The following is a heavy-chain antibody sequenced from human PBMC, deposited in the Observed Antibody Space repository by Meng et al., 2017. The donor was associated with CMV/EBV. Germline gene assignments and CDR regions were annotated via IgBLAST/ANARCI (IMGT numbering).Heavy chain of an antibody. D-gene: IGHD2-21*02. CDR3: ASTNCGGDCYYDF. Sequence: KASGYTFSNYAVHWGRQATGQRPEWMGWISAGTGKTECSQKFQGRVTITRDTSASTAYMELSSLRSEDTALYYCASTNCGGDCYYDFWGQGTLVTVSS. CDR1: GYTFSNYA. J-gene: IGHJ4*02. CDR2: ISAGTGKT. V-gene: IGHV1-3*01.